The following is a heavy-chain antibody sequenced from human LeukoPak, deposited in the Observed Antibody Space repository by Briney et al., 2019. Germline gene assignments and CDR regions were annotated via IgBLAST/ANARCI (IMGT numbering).Heavy chain of an antibody. Sequence: ASVKVSCKASGYTFRIYGISWVRQAPGQGLEWMAWISPYDGDTNYAQKFEGRVTMTTETSTNTAYMELRSLRSDDTAIYYCARDYCTRGGDCYKEDLFDPWGQGTLVTVSA. D-gene: IGHD2-21*02. J-gene: IGHJ5*02. CDR3: ARDYCTRGGDCYKEDLFDP. CDR2: ISPYDGDT. V-gene: IGHV1-18*01. CDR1: GYTFRIYG.